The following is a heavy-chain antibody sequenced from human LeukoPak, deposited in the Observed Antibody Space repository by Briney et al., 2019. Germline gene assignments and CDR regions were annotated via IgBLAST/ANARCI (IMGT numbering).Heavy chain of an antibody. D-gene: IGHD3-22*01. CDR1: SFIFSSYA. Sequence: GGSLRLSCAASSFIFSSYAKHWSRQAPGKGLEWVAVISYDGSNKYYADSVKGRFTISRDNSKNTLYLQMNSLRAEDTAVYSCSICFYHRSDYLYYFHYWRQGTLVTVSS. CDR3: SICFYHRSDYLYYFHY. CDR2: ISYDGSNK. V-gene: IGHV3-30-3*01. J-gene: IGHJ4*02.